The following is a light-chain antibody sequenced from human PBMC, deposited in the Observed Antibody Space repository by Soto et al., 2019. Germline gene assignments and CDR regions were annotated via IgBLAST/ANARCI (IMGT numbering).Light chain of an antibody. Sequence: EIVLTQSPATLSLSPGKRATLSCRASQSVSSSLAWYPQKPGQAPRLLIYDASNRATGIPARFSGSGSGTDFPLTLSSLEPEDFAVYYCQQRTNWPITFGQGTRLEIK. CDR1: QSVSSS. CDR3: QQRTNWPIT. CDR2: DAS. J-gene: IGKJ5*01. V-gene: IGKV3-11*01.